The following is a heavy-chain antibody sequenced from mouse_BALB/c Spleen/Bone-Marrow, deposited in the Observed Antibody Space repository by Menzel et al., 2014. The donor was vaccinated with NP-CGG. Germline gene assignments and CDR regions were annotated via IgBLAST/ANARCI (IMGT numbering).Heavy chain of an antibody. CDR3: ARGIDYYAMDY. CDR2: ILPGSGST. J-gene: IGHJ4*01. V-gene: IGHV1-9*01. Sequence: VQLQQSGAELTKPGASVKISCKATGYTFSSYWIEWVKQRPGHGLEWIGEILPGSGSTNYNEKFKGKATFTADTSSNTAYMQLSSLTSEDSAVYYCARGIDYYAMDYWGQGTSVTVSS. CDR1: GYTFSSYW.